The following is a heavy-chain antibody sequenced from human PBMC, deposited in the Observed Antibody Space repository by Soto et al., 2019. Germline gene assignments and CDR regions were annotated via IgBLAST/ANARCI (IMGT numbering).Heavy chain of an antibody. CDR2: ISSNGGST. Sequence: PGGSLRLSCAASGFTFSSYGMHWVRQAPGKGLEYVSAISSNGGSTYYADSVKGRFTISRDNSKNTLYLQMSSLRAEDTAVYYCVKDTADYYDSSGYYPEKSYGMDVWGQGTTVTVSS. CDR1: GFTFSSYG. J-gene: IGHJ6*02. D-gene: IGHD3-22*01. CDR3: VKDTADYYDSSGYYPEKSYGMDV. V-gene: IGHV3-64D*06.